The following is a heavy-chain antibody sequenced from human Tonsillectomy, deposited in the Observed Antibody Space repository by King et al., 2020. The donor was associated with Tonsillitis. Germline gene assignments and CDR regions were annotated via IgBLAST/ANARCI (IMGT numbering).Heavy chain of an antibody. CDR1: GGSISSSSYY. J-gene: IGHJ4*02. CDR2: IYYSGST. V-gene: IGHV4-39*07. D-gene: IGHD3-22*01. CDR3: ARQRYFYASSAFWTHFYY. Sequence: QLQESGPGLVKPSETLSLTCTVSGGSISSSSYYWGWIRQPPGKGLEWIGSIYYSGSTYYNPSLKSRVTISVDTSKKQFSLKLSSVTAADTAVYYCARQRYFYASSAFWTHFYYWGQGTLVTISS.